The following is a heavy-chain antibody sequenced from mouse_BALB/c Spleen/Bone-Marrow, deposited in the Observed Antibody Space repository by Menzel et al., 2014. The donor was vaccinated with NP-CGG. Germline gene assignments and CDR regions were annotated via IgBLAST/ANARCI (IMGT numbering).Heavy chain of an antibody. Sequence: QVQLQQSGAELAKPGASVKMSCKASGYTFTSYWMHWVKQRPGQGLEWIGYINPSTGYTGYNQKFKDKATLTAGKSSSTAYMQLSSLTSEDSAVYYCALVRPAWFAYWGQGTLVTVSA. CDR3: ALVRPAWFAY. CDR2: INPSTGYT. V-gene: IGHV1-7*01. CDR1: GYTFTSYW. D-gene: IGHD1-2*01. J-gene: IGHJ3*01.